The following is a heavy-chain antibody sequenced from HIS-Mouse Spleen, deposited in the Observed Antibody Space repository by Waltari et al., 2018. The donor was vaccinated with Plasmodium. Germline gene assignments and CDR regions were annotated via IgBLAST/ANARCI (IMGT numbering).Heavy chain of an antibody. CDR3: ARDRSAAALLGY. J-gene: IGHJ4*02. V-gene: IGHV3-21*01. Sequence: EVQLVESGGGLVKPGGSLRLSCAASGFTFSSYSMNWVRQAPGKGLGWASSISRSSSYIYYADSVKGRFTISRDNVKNSLYLQMNRLRAEDTAVYYCARDRSAAALLGYWGQGTLVTVSS. CDR1: GFTFSSYS. D-gene: IGHD6-13*01. CDR2: ISRSSSYI.